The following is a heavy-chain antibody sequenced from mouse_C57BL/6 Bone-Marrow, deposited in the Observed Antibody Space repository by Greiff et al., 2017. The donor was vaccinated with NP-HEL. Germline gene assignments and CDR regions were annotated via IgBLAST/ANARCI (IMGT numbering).Heavy chain of an antibody. Sequence: QVQLQQSGPELVKPGASVKISCKASGYAFSSSWMNWVKQRPGKGLEWIGRIYPGDGDTNYNGKFKGKATLTADKSSSTAYMQLSSLTSEDSAVYFCATLYYGYGYYFDYWGQGTTLTVSS. V-gene: IGHV1-82*01. CDR3: ATLYYGYGYYFDY. CDR1: GYAFSSSW. D-gene: IGHD2-2*01. CDR2: IYPGDGDT. J-gene: IGHJ2*01.